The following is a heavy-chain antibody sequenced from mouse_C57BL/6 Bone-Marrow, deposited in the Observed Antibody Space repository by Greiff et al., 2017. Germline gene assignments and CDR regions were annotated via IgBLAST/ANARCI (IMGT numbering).Heavy chain of an antibody. CDR2: ISSGGSYT. D-gene: IGHD2-3*01. J-gene: IGHJ4*01. V-gene: IGHV5-6*01. Sequence: EVHLVESGGDLVKPGGSLKLSCAASGFTFTSYGMSWVRQTPDKRLEWVATISSGGSYTYYPDSVKGRFTISRDNAKNTLYLQMSSLKSEDTAIYYCASPPDGYPYYYAMDYWGQGTSVTVSS. CDR1: GFTFTSYG. CDR3: ASPPDGYPYYYAMDY.